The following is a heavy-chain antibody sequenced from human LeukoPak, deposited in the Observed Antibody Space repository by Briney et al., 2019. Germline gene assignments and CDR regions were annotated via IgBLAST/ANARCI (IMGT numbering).Heavy chain of an antibody. V-gene: IGHV3-23*01. CDR3: VYQWDDYGDPFDY. Sequence: GGSLRLSCAASGFTFSSYAMSRVRQAPGKGLEWVSGISGSGDRTYYADSVKGRLTISRDNSKNTVYLQMNSLRAEDTAIYYCVYQWDDYGDPFDYWDQGTLVTVSS. CDR2: ISGSGDRT. J-gene: IGHJ4*02. CDR1: GFTFSSYA. D-gene: IGHD4/OR15-4a*01.